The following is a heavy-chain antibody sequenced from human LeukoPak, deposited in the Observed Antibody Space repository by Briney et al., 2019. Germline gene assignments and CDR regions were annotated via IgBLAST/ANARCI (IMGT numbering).Heavy chain of an antibody. V-gene: IGHV3-7*01. D-gene: IGHD6-25*01. Sequence: SGGSLRLSCAASGFTFSIYSMSWVRQALGQGLEGVANIKQDGSEKYYVDSLKGRFTISRDNTKKSLYLQMNSLRAGDTAVYYCARVLTVRSGGYDAFDIWGQGTMVTVSS. CDR3: ARVLTVRSGGYDAFDI. CDR1: GFTFSIYS. J-gene: IGHJ3*02. CDR2: IKQDGSEK.